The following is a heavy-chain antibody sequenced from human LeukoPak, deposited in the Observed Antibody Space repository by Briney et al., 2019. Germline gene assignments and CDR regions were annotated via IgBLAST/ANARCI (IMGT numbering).Heavy chain of an antibody. CDR2: IYYSGST. CDR1: GGSISSYY. CDR3: ARDHFVYYGMDV. Sequence: PSETLSLTCTVSGGSISSYYWSWIRQPPGKGLEWIGYIYYSGSTNYNPPLKSRVTISVDTSKNQFSLKLSSVTAADTAVYYCARDHFVYYGMDVWGQGTTVTVSS. V-gene: IGHV4-59*01. J-gene: IGHJ6*02. D-gene: IGHD3-3*02.